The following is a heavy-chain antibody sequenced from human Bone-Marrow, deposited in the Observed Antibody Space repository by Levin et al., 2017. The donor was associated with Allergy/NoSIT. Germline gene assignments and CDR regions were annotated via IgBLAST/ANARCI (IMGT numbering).Heavy chain of an antibody. J-gene: IGHJ3*02. D-gene: IGHD5-12*01. Sequence: SETLSLTCTVSGGSISSYYWSWIRQPPGKGLEWIGYIYYSGSTNYNPSLKSRVTISVDTSKNQFSLKLSSVTAADTAVYYCARARKSGYDSDGAFDIWGQGTMVTVSS. CDR3: ARARKSGYDSDGAFDI. CDR1: GGSISSYY. CDR2: IYYSGST. V-gene: IGHV4-59*01.